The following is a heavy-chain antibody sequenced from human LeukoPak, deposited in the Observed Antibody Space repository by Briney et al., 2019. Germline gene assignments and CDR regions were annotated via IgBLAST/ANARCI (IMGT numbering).Heavy chain of an antibody. Sequence: PGGSLRLSCAASGFTFSSYAMSWVRQAPGKGLEWVSAISGSGGSTYYADSVKGRFTISRDNSKNTLYLQMNSLRAEDTAVYYCATSANIAVAGTPDDYWGQGTLVTVSS. CDR2: ISGSGGST. CDR3: ATSANIAVAGTPDDY. J-gene: IGHJ4*02. CDR1: GFTFSSYA. V-gene: IGHV3-23*01. D-gene: IGHD6-19*01.